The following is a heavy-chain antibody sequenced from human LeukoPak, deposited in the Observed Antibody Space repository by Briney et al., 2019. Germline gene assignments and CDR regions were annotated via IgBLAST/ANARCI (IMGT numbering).Heavy chain of an antibody. CDR2: INPYDGNT. CDR3: ARGGGGWYFDL. CDR1: GYTFTNYD. Sequence: GASVKVSCKASGYTFTNYDISWVRQAPGQRLEWMAWINPYDGNTNYAQNLQGRVTMTTDTSTSTAYMVLRSLRSDDTAVYYCARGGGGWYFDLWGRGTLVTVSS. J-gene: IGHJ2*01. D-gene: IGHD3-16*01. V-gene: IGHV1-18*01.